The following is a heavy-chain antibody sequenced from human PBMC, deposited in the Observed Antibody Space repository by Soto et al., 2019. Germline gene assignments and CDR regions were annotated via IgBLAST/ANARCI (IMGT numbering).Heavy chain of an antibody. D-gene: IGHD3-10*01. J-gene: IGHJ5*02. CDR3: AKDFLSGTYFFWFDP. Sequence: GGSLRLSCAASGFTFSSYGMHWVRQAPGKGLEWVAVISYDGSNKYYADSVKGRFTIPRDNSKNTLYLQMNSLRAEDTAVYYCAKDFLSGTYFFWFDPWGQGTLVTVSS. CDR2: ISYDGSNK. V-gene: IGHV3-30*18. CDR1: GFTFSSYG.